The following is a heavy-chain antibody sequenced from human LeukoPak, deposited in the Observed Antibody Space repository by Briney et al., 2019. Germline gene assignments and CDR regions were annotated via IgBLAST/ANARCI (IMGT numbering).Heavy chain of an antibody. V-gene: IGHV1-2*02. D-gene: IGHD6-19*01. CDR2: INPDSGDT. CDR3: ARLKSSGWYQSPTRIDY. CDR1: GYTFSGHY. Sequence: ASVKVSCKTSGYTFSGHYMHWVRQAPGQGLEWMGWINPDSGDTKYAQKFQGRVTMTRDTSFSTVYMELTWLRSDDTAVYYCARLKSSGWYQSPTRIDYWGQGTLVTVSS. J-gene: IGHJ4*02.